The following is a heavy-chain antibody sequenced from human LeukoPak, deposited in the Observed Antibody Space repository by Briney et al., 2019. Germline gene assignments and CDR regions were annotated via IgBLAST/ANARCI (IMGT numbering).Heavy chain of an antibody. CDR1: GGSISSSSYY. CDR3: ASLTTADAFDI. V-gene: IGHV4-61*01. J-gene: IGHJ3*02. CDR2: IYDSGST. D-gene: IGHD3-22*01. Sequence: PSETLSLTCTVSGGSISSSSYYWSWIRQPPGKGLEWYGYIYDSGSTNYNPSLKSRVTISVDTSKNQFSLKLSSVTAADTAVFYCASLTTADAFDIWGQGTMVTVSS.